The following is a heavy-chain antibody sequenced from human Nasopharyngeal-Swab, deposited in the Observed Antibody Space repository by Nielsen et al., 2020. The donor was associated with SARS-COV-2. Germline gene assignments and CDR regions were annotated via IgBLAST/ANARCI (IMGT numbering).Heavy chain of an antibody. CDR1: GGSISSSSYY. V-gene: IGHV4-39*01. CDR3: ARTYGSGSVFDY. CDR2: IYYSGTT. J-gene: IGHJ4*02. D-gene: IGHD3-10*01. Sequence: GSLRLSCTVSGGSISSSSYYWAWIRQPPGKGLEWIGSIYYSGTTYYNPSLKSRVTISVDTSKNQFSLKVSSVTAADTAVYYCARTYGSGSVFDYWGQGTLVTVSS.